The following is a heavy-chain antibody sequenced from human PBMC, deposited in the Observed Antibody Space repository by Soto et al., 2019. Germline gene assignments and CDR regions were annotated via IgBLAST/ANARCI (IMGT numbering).Heavy chain of an antibody. CDR3: ASLNGYRSLY. CDR2: IYHSGST. J-gene: IGHJ4*02. CDR1: GGSISSYY. Sequence: SETLSLTCTVSGGSISSYYWSWIRQPPGKGLEWIGYIYHSGSTNYNPSLKSRVTLSMDTSNNLFSLKLSSVTAADTAVYYCASLNGYRSLYWGQGTLVTVSS. D-gene: IGHD3-16*02. V-gene: IGHV4-59*01.